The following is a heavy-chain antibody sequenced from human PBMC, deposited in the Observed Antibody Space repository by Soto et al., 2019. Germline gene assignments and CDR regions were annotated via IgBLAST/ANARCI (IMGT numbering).Heavy chain of an antibody. Sequence: GGSLRLSCAASGFTFSSYAMSWVRQAPGKGLEWVSAISGSGGSTYYADSVKGRFTISRDNSKNTLYLQMNSLRAEDTAVYYCAKDLLGRSYYYYYGMDVWGQGTTVTVSS. J-gene: IGHJ6*02. CDR3: AKDLLGRSYYYYYGMDV. D-gene: IGHD3-10*01. V-gene: IGHV3-23*01. CDR1: GFTFSSYA. CDR2: ISGSGGST.